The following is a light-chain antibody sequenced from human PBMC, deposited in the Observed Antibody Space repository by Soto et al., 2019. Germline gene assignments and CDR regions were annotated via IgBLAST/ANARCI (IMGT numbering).Light chain of an antibody. Sequence: EIVLTQSPATLSLSPGERATLSCRASQSVSSYLAWYQQKPGQAPRLLIYDASSRATGIPARFSGSGSGTDFTLTISSLEPEDFALYFCQHRSNFGPGTKVDIK. V-gene: IGKV3-11*01. CDR2: DAS. J-gene: IGKJ3*01. CDR3: QHRSN. CDR1: QSVSSY.